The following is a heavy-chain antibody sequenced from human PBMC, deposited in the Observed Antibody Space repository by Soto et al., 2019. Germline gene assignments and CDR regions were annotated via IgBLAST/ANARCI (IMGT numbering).Heavy chain of an antibody. D-gene: IGHD6-19*01. CDR1: GGSISSSNW. CDR3: ARVAVAGTRVDY. CDR2: IYHSGST. J-gene: IGHJ4*02. Sequence: QVQLQESGPGLVKPSGTLSLTCAVSGGSISSSNWWIWVRQPPGKGLEWIGEIYHSGSTNYNPSLKSRVTISVDKSQNQFSLKLSSVTAAETAVYYCARVAVAGTRVDYWGQGTLVTVSS. V-gene: IGHV4-4*02.